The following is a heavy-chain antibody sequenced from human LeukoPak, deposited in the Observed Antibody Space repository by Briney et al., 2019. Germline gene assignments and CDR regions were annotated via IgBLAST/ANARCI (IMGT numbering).Heavy chain of an antibody. J-gene: IGHJ4*02. V-gene: IGHV1-8*01. CDR2: MNPNSGNT. CDR1: GYTFTSYD. D-gene: IGHD4-23*01. CDR3: ARDKGLHDYGGNNDYFDY. Sequence: GASVKVSCKASGYTFTSYDINWVRQATGQGLEWMGWMNPNSGNTGYAQKFQGRVTMTRNTSISTAYMELSSLRSEDTAVYYCARDKGLHDYGGNNDYFDYWGQGTLVTVSS.